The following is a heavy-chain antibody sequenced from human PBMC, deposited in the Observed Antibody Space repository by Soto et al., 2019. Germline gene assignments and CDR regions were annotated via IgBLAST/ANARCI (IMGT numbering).Heavy chain of an antibody. CDR2: IIPIFGTA. CDR1: GGTFSSYA. V-gene: IGHV1-69*06. D-gene: IGHD3-3*01. J-gene: IGHJ4*02. CDR3: ARSWSHYDFWSGYYG. Sequence: SVKVSCKASGGTFSSYAISWVRQAPGQGLEWMGGIIPIFGTANYAQKFQGRVTITADKSTSTAYMELSSLRSEDTAVYYCARSWSHYDFWSGYYGWGQGTLVTVSS.